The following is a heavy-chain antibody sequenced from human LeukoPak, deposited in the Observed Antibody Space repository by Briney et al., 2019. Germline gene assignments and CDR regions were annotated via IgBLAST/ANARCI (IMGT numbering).Heavy chain of an antibody. Sequence: GGSLRLSCAASGFTFSSYAMSWVRQAPGKGLEWVSAISGSGGSTYYADSVKGRFTISIDNSKNTLYLQMNSLRAEDTAVYYCARGGTYYYDSSGYLIDYWGQGTLVTVSS. J-gene: IGHJ4*02. CDR2: ISGSGGST. V-gene: IGHV3-23*01. CDR3: ARGGTYYYDSSGYLIDY. D-gene: IGHD3-22*01. CDR1: GFTFSSYA.